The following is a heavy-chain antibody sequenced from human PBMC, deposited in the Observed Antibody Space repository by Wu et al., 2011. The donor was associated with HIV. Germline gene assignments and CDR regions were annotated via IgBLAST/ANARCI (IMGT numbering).Heavy chain of an antibody. CDR3: ARDKGTEVFDY. V-gene: IGHV1-2*02. J-gene: IGHJ4*02. CDR1: GYSFTGYY. CDR2: SNPNSGDT. Sequence: QVQLVQSGAEVKKPGASVKVSCKASGYSFTGYYMHWVRQAPGQGLEWMGWSNPNSGDTNYAQKFQGRVAMTWDTSISTAYMELSWLRSDDTAVYYCARDKGTEVFDYWGQGILVIVSS.